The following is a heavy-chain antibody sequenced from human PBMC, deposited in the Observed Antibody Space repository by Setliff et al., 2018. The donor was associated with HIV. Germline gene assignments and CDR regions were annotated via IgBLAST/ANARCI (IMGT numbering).Heavy chain of an antibody. V-gene: IGHV1-18*01. CDR1: GYTFTSYG. J-gene: IGHJ3*02. Sequence: WASVKVSCKASGYTFTSYGISWVRQAPGQGLEWMGWISTYNGNTNYAQKLQGRVTMTTDTSTTTAYMELSSLRSEDTAVYYCASVPPGREAFDIWGQGTMVTVSS. CDR3: ASVPPGREAFDI. CDR2: ISTYNGNT.